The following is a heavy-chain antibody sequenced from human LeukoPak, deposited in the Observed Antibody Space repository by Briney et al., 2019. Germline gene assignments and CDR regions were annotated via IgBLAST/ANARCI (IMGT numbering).Heavy chain of an antibody. D-gene: IGHD3-9*01. Sequence: GESLKISCKGSGYSFTSYWIGWVRQMPGKGLEWMGIIYPGDSDTRYSPPFQGQVTISADKSISTAYLQWSSLKASGTAMYYCARRFLNYDILTGYSNWFDPWGQGTLVTVSS. CDR2: IYPGDSDT. CDR1: GYSFTSYW. V-gene: IGHV5-51*01. J-gene: IGHJ5*02. CDR3: ARRFLNYDILTGYSNWFDP.